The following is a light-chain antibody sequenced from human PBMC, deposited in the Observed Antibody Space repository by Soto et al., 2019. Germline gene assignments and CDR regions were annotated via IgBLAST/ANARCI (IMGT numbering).Light chain of an antibody. Sequence: SVLTQPPSVSGAPGQRVTISCTGSSSNIGAGFDVHWYHQIAGTAPKLLIYGNSNRPSGVPDRFSGSKPGTSASLAITGFQTGDEADYYCGSWDSSLSAYVFGTGTKVTVL. CDR3: GSWDSSLSAYV. CDR2: GNS. CDR1: SSNIGAGFD. V-gene: IGLV1-40*01. J-gene: IGLJ1*01.